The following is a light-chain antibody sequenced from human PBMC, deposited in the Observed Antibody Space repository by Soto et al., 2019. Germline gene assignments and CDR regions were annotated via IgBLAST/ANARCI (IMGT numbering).Light chain of an antibody. V-gene: IGKV3-15*01. CDR2: SAS. J-gene: IGKJ1*01. CDR3: QQYNNWPWT. CDR1: QSVSSN. Sequence: EIVMTQSPATLSVSPGERATLSCRASQSVSSNLAWYQQKPGQAPRLLIYSASTRATGIPARFSGSGSGTEFTVTISSPQSEDFAVYYCQQYNNWPWTFGQGTKVEIK.